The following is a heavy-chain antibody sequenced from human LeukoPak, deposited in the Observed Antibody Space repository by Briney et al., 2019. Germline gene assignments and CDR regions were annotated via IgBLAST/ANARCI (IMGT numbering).Heavy chain of an antibody. CDR2: IYPYTGAT. CDR3: ARALVGGGYYYYYMDV. D-gene: IGHD2-15*01. Sequence: ASVKVSCKASGYTFSGTGWYLYWLRQAPGQGLECMGWIYPYTGATHYAQKFQGRVAMTRDTSISTAYMELSRLRPDDTAVYYCARALVGGGYYYYYMDVWGKGTTVTVSS. J-gene: IGHJ6*03. CDR1: GYTFSGTGWY. V-gene: IGHV1-2*02.